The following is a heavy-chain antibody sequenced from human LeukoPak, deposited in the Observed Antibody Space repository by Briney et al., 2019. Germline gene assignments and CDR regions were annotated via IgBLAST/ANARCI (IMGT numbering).Heavy chain of an antibody. V-gene: IGHV3-23*01. CDR3: AKDLYLRDSWSGYFDY. CDR2: ISASGSAT. Sequence: GGSLRLSCAASGFIFSNYGMNWVRQAPGKGLEWVAAISASGSATSYADSVRGRFTISRDNSKSTTYLQMNSLRAEDTAVFYCAKDLYLRDSWSGYFDYWGQGIPVTVSS. D-gene: IGHD3-3*01. J-gene: IGHJ4*02. CDR1: GFIFSNYG.